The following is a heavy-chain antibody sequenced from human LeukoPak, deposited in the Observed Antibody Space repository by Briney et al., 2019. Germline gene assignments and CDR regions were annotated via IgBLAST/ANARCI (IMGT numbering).Heavy chain of an antibody. J-gene: IGHJ4*02. CDR3: AKDDDSRNN. D-gene: IGHD3-22*01. Sequence: GRSLRLSYAASGFTFSSYGMHWVRQAPGKGLEWVAVIWYDGSNKYYADSVMGRFTISRDNSKNTLYLQMNSLRAEDTAVYYCAKDDDSRNNWGQGTLVTVSS. V-gene: IGHV3-33*06. CDR2: IWYDGSNK. CDR1: GFTFSSYG.